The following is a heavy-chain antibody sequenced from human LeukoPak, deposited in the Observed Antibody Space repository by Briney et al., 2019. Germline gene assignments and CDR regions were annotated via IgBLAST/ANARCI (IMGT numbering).Heavy chain of an antibody. V-gene: IGHV3-48*01. CDR2: ISSSSSTI. D-gene: IGHD6-13*01. CDR3: ARDQGVPGIAAAGYYFDY. Sequence: PGGSLRLSCAASGFTFSSYSMNWVRQAPGKGLEWVSYISSSSSTIYYADSVKGRFTISRDNAKNSLYLQMNSLRAEDTAVYYCARDQGVPGIAAAGYYFDYWGQGTLVTVSS. CDR1: GFTFSSYS. J-gene: IGHJ4*02.